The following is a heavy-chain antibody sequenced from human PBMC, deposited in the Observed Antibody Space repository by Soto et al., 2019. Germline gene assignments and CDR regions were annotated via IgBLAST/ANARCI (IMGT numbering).Heavy chain of an antibody. V-gene: IGHV1-18*01. CDR1: GYSIVNFG. CDR2: ISGSSGET. Sequence: ASVTVSCKASGYSIVNFGFSWVRQAPGQGLEWMGWISGSSGETRYAQKLQGRVTMTTDTSTSTAYMELRSLNSDDTAVYYCAREGFSSSSSHYFDIWGQGTLVTVAS. J-gene: IGHJ4*02. D-gene: IGHD6-6*01. CDR3: AREGFSSSSSHYFDI.